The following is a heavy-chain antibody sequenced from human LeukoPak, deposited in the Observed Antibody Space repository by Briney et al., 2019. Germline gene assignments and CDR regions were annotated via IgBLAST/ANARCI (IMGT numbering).Heavy chain of an antibody. Sequence: ATLSVSCKASGYTFTGDYMRCLRQAPAQRGRGWGWINPNSGGTDYAQKFQGRVTMTRDTSISTAYMELSRMRSDDTAVYYCARATGSSDAFDIWGQGTMVTVSS. J-gene: IGHJ3*02. CDR3: ARATGSSDAFDI. CDR1: GYTFTGDY. D-gene: IGHD6-6*01. CDR2: INPNSGGT. V-gene: IGHV1-2*02.